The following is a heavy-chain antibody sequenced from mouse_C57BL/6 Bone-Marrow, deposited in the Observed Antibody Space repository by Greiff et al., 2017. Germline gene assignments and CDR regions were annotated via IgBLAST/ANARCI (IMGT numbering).Heavy chain of an antibody. Sequence: EVQGVESGEGLVKPGGSLKLSCAASGFTFSSYAMSWVRQTPEKRLEWVAYISSGGDYIYYADTVKGRFTISRDNARKPLYLQMSSLKSEDTAMYYCTRGGLRPLFAYWGQGTLVTVSA. J-gene: IGHJ3*01. CDR3: TRGGLRPLFAY. CDR2: ISSGGDYI. CDR1: GFTFSSYA. D-gene: IGHD2-4*01. V-gene: IGHV5-9-1*02.